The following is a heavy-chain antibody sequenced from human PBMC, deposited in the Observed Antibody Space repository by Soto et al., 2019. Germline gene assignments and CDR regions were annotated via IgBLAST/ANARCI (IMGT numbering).Heavy chain of an antibody. CDR3: TRDLINYDCCSGSSTYDYYGMDG. Sequence: PGGSLRLSCSASGFTFSDYSMNWVRQAPGKGLEWVSYITTSSSPTYYADSVKGRFTISRDNVKNSLYLQMNSLGDEDTAVYYCTRDLINYDCCSGSSTYDYYGMDGWGPGTNVTVSS. J-gene: IGHJ6*02. D-gene: IGHD3-3*01. CDR1: GFTFSDYS. V-gene: IGHV3-48*02. CDR2: ITTSSSPT.